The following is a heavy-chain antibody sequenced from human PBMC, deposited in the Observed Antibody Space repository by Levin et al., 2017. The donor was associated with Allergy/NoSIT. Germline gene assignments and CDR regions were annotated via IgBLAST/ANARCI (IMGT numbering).Heavy chain of an antibody. CDR2: IYYSGST. CDR3: ARVKVRFLGNYYFDY. Sequence: TTSETLSLTCTVSGGSVSSGSYYWSWIRQPPGKGLEWIGYIYYSGSTNYNPSLKSRVTISVDTSKNQFSLKLSSVTAADTAVYYCARVKVRFLGNYYFDYWGQGTLVTVSS. V-gene: IGHV4-61*01. D-gene: IGHD3-3*01. CDR1: GGSVSSGSYY. J-gene: IGHJ4*02.